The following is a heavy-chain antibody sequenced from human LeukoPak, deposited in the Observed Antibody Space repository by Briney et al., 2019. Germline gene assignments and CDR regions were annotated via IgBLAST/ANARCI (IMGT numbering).Heavy chain of an antibody. V-gene: IGHV3-21*01. Sequence: PGGSLRLSCVASGFTFSTYSMNWVRQAPGKGLEWVSSISSGSSYIYYADSVKGRFTISRDNAKNSLYLQMNSLRAEDTAVYYCARVGHNWNHDYWGQGTLVTVSS. CDR2: ISSGSSYI. CDR3: ARVGHNWNHDY. CDR1: GFTFSTYS. D-gene: IGHD1-20*01. J-gene: IGHJ4*02.